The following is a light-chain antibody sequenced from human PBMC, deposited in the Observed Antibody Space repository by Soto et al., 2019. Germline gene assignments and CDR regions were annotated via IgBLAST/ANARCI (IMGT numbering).Light chain of an antibody. CDR2: RNN. CDR1: SSNIGSNY. V-gene: IGLV1-47*01. Sequence: QSVLTQPPSASGTPGQRVTISCSGSSSNIGSNYVYWYQQLPGTAPKLLIYRNNQRPSGVTDRFSVSKSGTSASLAISGLRSEYEADYYCAAWDDSLSGWVFGGGTKLTVL. CDR3: AAWDDSLSGWV. J-gene: IGLJ3*02.